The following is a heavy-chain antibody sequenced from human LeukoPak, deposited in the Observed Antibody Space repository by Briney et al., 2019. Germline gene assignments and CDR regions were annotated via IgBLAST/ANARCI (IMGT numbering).Heavy chain of an antibody. Sequence: GGSLRLSCAASGFTFSDYFMSWIRQAPGKGLEWVSYISNSGTSIYYADSLQGRFTISRDNAKNSLYLQMNSLRAEDTAVYYCARDQGDYGITPSDNWGQGSLVSVSS. V-gene: IGHV3-11*04. CDR2: ISNSGTSI. CDR3: ARDQGDYGITPSDN. CDR1: GFTFSDYF. J-gene: IGHJ4*02. D-gene: IGHD4-17*01.